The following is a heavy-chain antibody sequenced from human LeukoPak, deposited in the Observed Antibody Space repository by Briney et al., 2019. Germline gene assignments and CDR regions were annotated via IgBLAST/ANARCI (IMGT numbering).Heavy chain of an antibody. CDR2: ISYDGSNK. CDR3: ARDLSKVGAKPYWYFDL. J-gene: IGHJ2*01. D-gene: IGHD1-26*01. CDR1: GLTFSSYA. Sequence: GGSLRLSCAASGLTFSSYAMHWVRQAPGKGLEWVAVISYDGSNKYYADSVKGRFTISRDNSKNTLYLQMNSLRAEDTAVYYCARDLSKVGAKPYWYFDLWGRGTLVTVSS. V-gene: IGHV3-30-3*01.